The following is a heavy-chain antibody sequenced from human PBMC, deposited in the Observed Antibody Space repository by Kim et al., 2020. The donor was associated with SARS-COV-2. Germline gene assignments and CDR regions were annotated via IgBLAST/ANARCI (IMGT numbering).Heavy chain of an antibody. V-gene: IGHV4-34*01. J-gene: IGHJ4*02. CDR3: ARGYHYYGSGSPDDFDY. D-gene: IGHD3-10*01. Sequence: SETLSLTCAVYGGSFSGYYWSWIRQPPGKGLEWIGEINHSGSTNYNPSLKSRVTISVDTSKNQFSLKLSSVTAADTAVYYCARGYHYYGSGSPDDFDYWGQGTLVTVSS. CDR2: INHSGST. CDR1: GGSFSGYY.